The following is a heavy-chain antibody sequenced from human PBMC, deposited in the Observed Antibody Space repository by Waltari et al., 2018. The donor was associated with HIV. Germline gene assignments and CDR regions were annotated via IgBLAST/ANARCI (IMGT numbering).Heavy chain of an antibody. CDR1: GFTFSTFW. Sequence: EVQLLESGGGLVQPGGSLRLSCAACGFTFSTFWMHWVRQVPGKGPVWISRLNGDGTTNLYADSVKGRFTISRDNTRDALYLQMNSLRAEDTAVYYCARRHATEGVLDLWGRGTLVTVSS. CDR2: LNGDGTTN. V-gene: IGHV3-74*01. CDR3: ARRHATEGVLDL. J-gene: IGHJ2*01. D-gene: IGHD3-10*01.